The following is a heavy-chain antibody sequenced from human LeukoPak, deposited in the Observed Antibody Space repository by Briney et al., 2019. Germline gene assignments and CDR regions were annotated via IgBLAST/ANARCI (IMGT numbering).Heavy chain of an antibody. V-gene: IGHV3-9*01. J-gene: IGHJ4*02. CDR3: AKGKEDQLPGDFDY. Sequence: QAGGSLRLSCAASGFTFYDNSMHWVRQAPGKGWEWGSGISWDRGSIGYADSVRGRFTTSRDNAKNSLYLQMNRLRAEDTALYYCAKGKEDQLPGDFDYWGQGTLVTVSS. CDR2: ISWDRGSI. CDR1: GFTFYDNS. D-gene: IGHD2-2*01.